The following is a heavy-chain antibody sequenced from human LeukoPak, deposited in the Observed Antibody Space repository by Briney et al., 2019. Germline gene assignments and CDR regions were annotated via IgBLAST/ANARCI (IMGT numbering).Heavy chain of an antibody. CDR1: GYTLTELS. D-gene: IGHD2-8*01. CDR3: ATQYCTNGVCYKYNWFDP. Sequence: GASVKVSCKVSGYTLTELSMHWVRQAPGKGLEWMGGFDPEDGETIFAQKFQGRVTMTEDTSTDTAYMELSSLRSADTAVYYCATQYCTNGVCYKYNWFDPWGQGTLVTVSS. CDR2: FDPEDGET. V-gene: IGHV1-24*01. J-gene: IGHJ5*02.